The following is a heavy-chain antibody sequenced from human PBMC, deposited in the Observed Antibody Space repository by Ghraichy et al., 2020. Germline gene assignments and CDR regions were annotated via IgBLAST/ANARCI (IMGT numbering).Heavy chain of an antibody. Sequence: GGSLRLSCAASGFTFDNYGMRWVRQAPGKGLEWVSGIHWDGGNTGYADSVKGRFTISRDNAKNSLYLQMNSLRAEDTALYHCARGLWYCSSTSCYYYGMDVWGQGTTVTVSS. D-gene: IGHD2-2*01. V-gene: IGHV3-20*01. CDR2: IHWDGGNT. CDR3: ARGLWYCSSTSCYYYGMDV. J-gene: IGHJ6*02. CDR1: GFTFDNYG.